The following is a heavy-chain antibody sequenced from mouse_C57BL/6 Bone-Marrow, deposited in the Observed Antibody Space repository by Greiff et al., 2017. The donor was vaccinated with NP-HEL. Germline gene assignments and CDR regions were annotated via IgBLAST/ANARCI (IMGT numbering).Heavy chain of an antibody. Sequence: VQLKESGPGLVKPSQSLSLTCSVTGYSITSGYYWNWIRQFPGNKLEWMGYISYDGSNNYNPSLKNRISITRDTSKNQFFLKLNSVTTEDTATYYCARDRGLRPWYFDVWGTGTTVTVSS. V-gene: IGHV3-6*01. J-gene: IGHJ1*03. CDR2: ISYDGSN. D-gene: IGHD2-4*01. CDR3: ARDRGLRPWYFDV. CDR1: GYSITSGYY.